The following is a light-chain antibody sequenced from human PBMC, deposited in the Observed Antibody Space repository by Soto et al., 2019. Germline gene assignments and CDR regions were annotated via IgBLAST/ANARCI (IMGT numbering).Light chain of an antibody. J-gene: IGKJ4*01. V-gene: IGKV1-39*01. CDR2: AAS. CDR3: QQSHSVPLT. CDR1: QSISTY. Sequence: DIQMTQSPSSLYASVRDRVTITCRASQSISTYIDWFQQKPGKAPKLLISAASTLESGVPSRFSGSASGTDFTLTISSLQPEDFATYFCQQSHSVPLTFGGGTKVEI.